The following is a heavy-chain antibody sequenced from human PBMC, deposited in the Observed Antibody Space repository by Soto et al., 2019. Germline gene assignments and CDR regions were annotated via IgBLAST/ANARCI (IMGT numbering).Heavy chain of an antibody. CDR1: GYTFTSYG. V-gene: IGHV1-18*01. J-gene: IGHJ4*02. D-gene: IGHD2-15*01. CDR2: ISAYNGNT. CDR3: ARAERIVVVAATGDY. Sequence: GASVQVSCKASGYTFTSYGISWVRQAPGQGLEWMGWISAYNGNTNYARKLQGRATMTTDTSTSTAYMELRSLRSDDTAVYYCARAERIVVVAATGDYWGQGTLVTVSS.